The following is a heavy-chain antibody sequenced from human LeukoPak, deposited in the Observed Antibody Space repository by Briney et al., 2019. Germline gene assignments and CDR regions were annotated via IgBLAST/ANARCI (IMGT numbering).Heavy chain of an antibody. D-gene: IGHD3-10*01. CDR2: IYTSGST. V-gene: IGHV4-4*07. CDR3: ARDRRLGPGFAFDI. J-gene: IGHJ3*02. Sequence: PSEALSLTCTVSGGSISSYYWSWIRQPAGKGLEWIGRIYTSGSTNYNPSLKSRVTMSVDTSKNQFSLKLSSVTAADTAVYYCARDRRLGPGFAFDIWGQGTMVTVSS. CDR1: GGSISSYY.